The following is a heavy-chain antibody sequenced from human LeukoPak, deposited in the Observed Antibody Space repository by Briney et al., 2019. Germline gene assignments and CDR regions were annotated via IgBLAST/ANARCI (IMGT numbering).Heavy chain of an antibody. CDR3: ARQKVEWGLLPWSAFDI. V-gene: IGHV1-46*01. CDR2: INPSGGST. Sequence: ASVKVSCKASGYTFTSYYMHWVRQAPGQGLEWMGIINPSGGSTTYAQKFQGRVTMTRDTSTSTVYMDLSSLRSEDTAVYYCARQKVEWGLLPWSAFDIWGQGTMVTVSS. D-gene: IGHD1-26*01. CDR1: GYTFTSYY. J-gene: IGHJ3*02.